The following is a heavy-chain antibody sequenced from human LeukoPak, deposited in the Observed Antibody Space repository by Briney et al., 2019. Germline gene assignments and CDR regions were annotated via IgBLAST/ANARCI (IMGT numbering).Heavy chain of an antibody. J-gene: IGHJ5*02. Sequence: SETLSLTCTVSGGSISSYYWSWIRQPPGKGLEWIGYIYYSGSTNYNPSLKSRVTISVDTSKNQFSLKLSSVTAADTAVYYCASVRVGGPNCFAPGAQGPLVTFPS. D-gene: IGHD2-15*01. CDR2: IYYSGST. V-gene: IGHV4-59*01. CDR3: ASVRVGGPNCFAP. CDR1: GGSISSYY.